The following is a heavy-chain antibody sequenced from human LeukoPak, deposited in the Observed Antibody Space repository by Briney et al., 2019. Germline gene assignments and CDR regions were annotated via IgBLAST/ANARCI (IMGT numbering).Heavy chain of an antibody. D-gene: IGHD3-22*01. Sequence: SETLSLTCTVSGYSISSGYYWGWIRQPPGKGLEWIGSIYHSGSTYYNPSLKSRVTISVDTSKNQFSLNLSSVTAADTAVYYCARYYYDSSGYYLGDYFDYWGQGTLVTVSS. J-gene: IGHJ4*02. V-gene: IGHV4-38-2*02. CDR1: GYSISSGYY. CDR3: ARYYYDSSGYYLGDYFDY. CDR2: IYHSGST.